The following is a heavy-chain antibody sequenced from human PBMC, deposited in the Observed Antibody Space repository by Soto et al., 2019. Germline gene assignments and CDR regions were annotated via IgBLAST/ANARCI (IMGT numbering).Heavy chain of an antibody. J-gene: IGHJ6*02. D-gene: IGHD6-13*01. Sequence: ASVKVSCKASGYTFTSYGISWVRQAPGQGLEWMGWISAYNGNTNYAQKLQGRVTMTTYTSTSTAYMELRSLRSDDTAVYYCAREGTPPRMSWSFPDDMDVWGQGTTVTVSS. CDR2: ISAYNGNT. CDR3: AREGTPPRMSWSFPDDMDV. V-gene: IGHV1-18*01. CDR1: GYTFTSYG.